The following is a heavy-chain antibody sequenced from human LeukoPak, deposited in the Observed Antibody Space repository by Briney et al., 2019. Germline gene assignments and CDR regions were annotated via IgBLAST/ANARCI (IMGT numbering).Heavy chain of an antibody. Sequence: ASVKVSCKASGYTFTSYGISWVRQAPGQGLEWMGWISAYNGNTNYAQKLQGRVTMTTDTSTSTAYMELRSLRSDDTAVYYCATAGITIFGVALPADVSGKGTTVTVSS. CDR3: ATAGITIFGVALPADV. CDR1: GYTFTSYG. CDR2: ISAYNGNT. J-gene: IGHJ6*04. D-gene: IGHD3-3*01. V-gene: IGHV1-18*01.